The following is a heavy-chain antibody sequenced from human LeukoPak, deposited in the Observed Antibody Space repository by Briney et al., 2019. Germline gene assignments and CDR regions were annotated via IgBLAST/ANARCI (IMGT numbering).Heavy chain of an antibody. Sequence: ASVKVSCKAFGYTFTGYYMHWVRQAPGQGLEWMGWINPNSGGTNYAQKFQGRVTMTRDTSISTAYMELSRLRSDDTAVYYCARVEQWLVLRYFDYWGQGTLVTVSS. CDR3: ARVEQWLVLRYFDY. D-gene: IGHD6-19*01. J-gene: IGHJ4*02. CDR1: GYTFTGYY. CDR2: INPNSGGT. V-gene: IGHV1-2*02.